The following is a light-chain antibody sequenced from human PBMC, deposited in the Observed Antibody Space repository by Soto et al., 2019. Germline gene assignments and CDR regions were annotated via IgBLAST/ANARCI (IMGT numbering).Light chain of an antibody. CDR3: QQYYNLST. J-gene: IGKJ2*01. CDR1: QDISNY. CDR2: DAS. V-gene: IGKV1-33*01. Sequence: DIQMTQSPSSLSASVGDRVTITCQASQDISNYLNWYQQKPGKAPKLLIYDASNLETGVPSRFSGSGSGTDFAFTISSLQPEDIATYYCQQYYNLSTFGQGTKLEIK.